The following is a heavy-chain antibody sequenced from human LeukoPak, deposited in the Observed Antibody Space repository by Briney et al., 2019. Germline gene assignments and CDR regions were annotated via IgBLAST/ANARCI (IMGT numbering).Heavy chain of an antibody. V-gene: IGHV5-51*01. CDR2: IYPNNASA. D-gene: IGHD2/OR15-2a*01. CDR3: ARQQSNKGDF. J-gene: IGHJ4*02. Sequence: GESLKISCKGAGDNFTNYWIGWWRQMPGKGVEWMVIIYPNNASAKYNPSFQAPVTISADKSITPASLQWSSLEASDTAMYYCARQQSNKGDFWGQGTRVTVSS. CDR1: GDNFTNYW.